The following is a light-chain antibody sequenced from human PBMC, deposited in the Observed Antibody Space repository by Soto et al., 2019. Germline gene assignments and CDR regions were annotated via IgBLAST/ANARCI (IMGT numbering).Light chain of an antibody. J-gene: IGKJ1*01. CDR2: KAS. V-gene: IGKV1-5*03. CDR3: QQYQSLWT. Sequence: DIQMTQSPSTLSASVGDTVTITCRASQSISSWLAWYQQKPGKAPKVLIYKASSLESGVPSRFSGSGSGTEFTLTISSLQPDESAAYYWQQYQSLWTVGQGPKVEIK. CDR1: QSISSW.